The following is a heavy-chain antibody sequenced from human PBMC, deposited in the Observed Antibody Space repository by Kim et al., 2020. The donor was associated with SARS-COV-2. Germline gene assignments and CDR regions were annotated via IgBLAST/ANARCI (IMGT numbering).Heavy chain of an antibody. CDR2: INHSGST. V-gene: IGHV4-34*01. CDR1: GGSFSGYY. CDR3: ARAPPSSSWSLGYFDL. J-gene: IGHJ2*01. Sequence: SETLSLTCAVYGGSFSGYYWSWIRQPPGKGLEWIGEINHSGSTNYNPSLKSRVTISVDTSKNQFSLKLSSVTAADTAVYYCARAPPSSSWSLGYFDLWGRGTLVTVSS. D-gene: IGHD6-13*01.